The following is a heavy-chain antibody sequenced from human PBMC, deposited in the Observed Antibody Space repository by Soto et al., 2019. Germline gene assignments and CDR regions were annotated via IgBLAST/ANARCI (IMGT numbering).Heavy chain of an antibody. CDR1: GGSFSGYY. J-gene: IGHJ3*02. CDR2: MNHSGNT. CDR3: ARLFPYYDILTGSQLYAFDI. D-gene: IGHD3-9*01. Sequence: SETLSLTCAVYGGSFSGYYWSWIRQPPGKGLEWIGEMNHSGNTNYNPSLKSRVTISVDTSKNQFSLKVNSVTAADTAVYYCARLFPYYDILTGSQLYAFDIWGQGTMVTVSS. V-gene: IGHV4-34*01.